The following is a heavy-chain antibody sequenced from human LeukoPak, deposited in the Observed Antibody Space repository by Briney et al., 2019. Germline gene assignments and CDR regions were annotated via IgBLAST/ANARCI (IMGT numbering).Heavy chain of an antibody. D-gene: IGHD6-13*01. V-gene: IGHV3-21*04. CDR3: ASGRSSWYPYYYYMDV. CDR1: GSTFSSYG. CDR2: ISSSSSYI. Sequence: PGGSLRLSCAASGSTFSSYGMNWVRQAPGKGREGFPSISSSSSYIYYADSVKGRFTISRDNAKNSLYLQMNSLRAEDTAVYYCASGRSSWYPYYYYMDVWGKGTTVTVSS. J-gene: IGHJ6*03.